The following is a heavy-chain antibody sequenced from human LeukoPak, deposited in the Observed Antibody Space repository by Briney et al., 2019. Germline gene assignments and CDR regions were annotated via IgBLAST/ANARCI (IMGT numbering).Heavy chain of an antibody. Sequence: SETLSLTCNVSGGSVSSSNHHWAWIRQSPGMGLEWVGTFFSTGRTSQNPDPSLKGRVTLSVDTSRNQFSLQLRSLTAADTAIFYRASIPGSSTSWYYFDNWGQGTLVTVSS. V-gene: IGHV4-39*01. J-gene: IGHJ4*02. D-gene: IGHD6-13*01. CDR2: FFSTGRT. CDR3: ASIPGSSTSWYYFDN. CDR1: GGSVSSSNHH.